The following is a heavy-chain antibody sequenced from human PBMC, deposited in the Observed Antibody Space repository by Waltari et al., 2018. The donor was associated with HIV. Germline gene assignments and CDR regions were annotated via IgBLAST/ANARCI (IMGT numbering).Heavy chain of an antibody. D-gene: IGHD1-20*01. V-gene: IGHV3-30*18. Sequence: VHVVESGGRVVLPETSLRLPCAASEFTFRSYAMPGVRQAPGKGLEWVAIISSDGRNKFYADSVKGRFSISRDNSNSTLYLQMNSLRPEDTAIYYCAKHRHPYKEGSTYFDFWGQGTLVTVSS. J-gene: IGHJ4*02. CDR2: ISSDGRNK. CDR1: EFTFRSYA. CDR3: AKHRHPYKEGSTYFDF.